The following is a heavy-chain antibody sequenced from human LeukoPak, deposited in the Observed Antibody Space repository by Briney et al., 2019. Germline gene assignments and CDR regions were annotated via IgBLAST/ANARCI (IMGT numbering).Heavy chain of an antibody. V-gene: IGHV4-61*01. CDR3: ARDDYGMDV. CDR1: GGSISSSSNF. J-gene: IGHJ6*02. Sequence: SETLSLTCTVSGGSISSSSNFWGWIRQPPGKGLEWIGYIYYSGSTNYNPSLKSRVTISVGTSKNQFSLKLSSVTAADTAVYYCARDDYGMDVWGQGTTVTVSS. CDR2: IYYSGST.